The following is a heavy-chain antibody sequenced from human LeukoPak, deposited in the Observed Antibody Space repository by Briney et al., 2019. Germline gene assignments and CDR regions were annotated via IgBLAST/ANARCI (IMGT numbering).Heavy chain of an antibody. CDR1: GFTFNDHY. Sequence: GGSLRLSCAASGFTFNDHYMNWVRQAPGKGLEWVSSISSSSSYIYYADSVKGRFTISRDNAKNSLYLQMNSLRAEDTAVYYCARGRNYDILTGYPLYYFDYWGQGTLVTVSS. J-gene: IGHJ4*02. CDR2: ISSSSSYI. V-gene: IGHV3-21*01. CDR3: ARGRNYDILTGYPLYYFDY. D-gene: IGHD3-9*01.